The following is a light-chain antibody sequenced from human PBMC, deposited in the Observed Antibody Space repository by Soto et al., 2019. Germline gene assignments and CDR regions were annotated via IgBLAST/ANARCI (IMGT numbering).Light chain of an antibody. J-gene: IGLJ1*01. Sequence: SVLTQPASVSGSPGQSITLSCTGTSSDVGTYKYVSWYQQHPGKAPKLMIYDVSNRPSGVSNRFSGSKSGNTASLTISGLQAEDEADYYCNSYTTSSTLVFGTGTKVTVL. CDR3: NSYTTSSTLV. V-gene: IGLV2-14*03. CDR2: DVS. CDR1: SSDVGTYKY.